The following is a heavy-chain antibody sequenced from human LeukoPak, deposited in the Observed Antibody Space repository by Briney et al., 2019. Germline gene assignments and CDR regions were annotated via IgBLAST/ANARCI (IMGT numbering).Heavy chain of an antibody. J-gene: IGHJ4*02. V-gene: IGHV3-23*01. CDR1: GFTFNNYV. CDR2: INGGGYNT. Sequence: GGSLRLSCAASGFTFNNYVMSWVRQAPGKGLEWVSTINGGGYNTYYADSVKGRFTISRDNSKNTLSLQVNTLRAEDTAVYYCARASGIYGSGWYFDYWGQGTLVTVSS. CDR3: ARASGIYGSGWYFDY. D-gene: IGHD6-19*01.